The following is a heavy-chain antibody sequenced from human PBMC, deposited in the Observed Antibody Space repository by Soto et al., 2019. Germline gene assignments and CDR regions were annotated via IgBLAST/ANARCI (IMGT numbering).Heavy chain of an antibody. J-gene: IGHJ5*02. CDR1: GFTFSSNA. V-gene: IGHV3-23*01. CDR2: ITSSGGVT. Sequence: PGGSLRLSCAASGFTFSSNAMSWVRQAPGKGLEWVSVITSSGGVTYYADSVKGRFTISRDNSRNTLYLQRNRLRAEDTAMYYFAKSLLDYGDYILGWFDPWGQGTLVTVSS. CDR3: AKSLLDYGDYILGWFDP. D-gene: IGHD4-17*01.